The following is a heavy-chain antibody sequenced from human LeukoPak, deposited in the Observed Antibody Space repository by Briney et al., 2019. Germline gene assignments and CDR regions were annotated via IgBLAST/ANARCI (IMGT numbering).Heavy chain of an antibody. V-gene: IGHV1-2*02. D-gene: IGHD3-3*01. CDR2: INPNSGGT. J-gene: IGHJ5*02. CDR1: GYTFTGYY. Sequence: ASVKVSCKASGYTFTGYYMHWVRQAPGQGLEWMGWINPNSGGTNYAQKFQGRVTMTRDTSISTAYMELSRLRSDDTAVYYCARTADRSGYISWFDPWGQGTLVTVSS. CDR3: ARTADRSGYISWFDP.